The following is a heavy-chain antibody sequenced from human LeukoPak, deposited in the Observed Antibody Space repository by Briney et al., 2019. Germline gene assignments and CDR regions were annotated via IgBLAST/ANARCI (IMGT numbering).Heavy chain of an antibody. CDR1: GFTFSSYA. CDR2: ISGSGGST. CDR3: ARGGNWNYFDY. J-gene: IGHJ4*02. D-gene: IGHD1-20*01. Sequence: GGSLRLSCAASGFTFSSYAMSWVRQAPGKGLEWVSAISGSGGSTYYADSVKGRFTISRDNSKNTLYLEMNSLRAEDTVVYYCARGGNWNYFDYWGQGTLVTVSS. V-gene: IGHV3-23*01.